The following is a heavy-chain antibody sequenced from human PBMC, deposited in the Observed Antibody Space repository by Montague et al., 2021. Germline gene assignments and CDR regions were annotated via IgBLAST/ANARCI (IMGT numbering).Heavy chain of an antibody. V-gene: IGHV3-7*01. D-gene: IGHD2-21*01. CDR3: ARDQGQGYCGGECYVRRDY. CDR2: IKQDGSEK. Sequence: SLRLSCAASGFTFSNYGMSWVRQAPGKGLEWVANIKQDGSEKHYVDSVKGRFTISRDNAKNSLYLQMNSLRAEDTAVYFCARDQGQGYCGGECYVRRDYWGQGTLVTVSS. CDR1: GFTFSNYG. J-gene: IGHJ4*02.